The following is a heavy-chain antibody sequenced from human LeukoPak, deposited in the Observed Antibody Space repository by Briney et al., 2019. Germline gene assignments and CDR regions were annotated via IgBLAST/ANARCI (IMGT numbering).Heavy chain of an antibody. CDR1: GYIFTKYV. CDR3: ARDDCGDTCYPGGY. V-gene: IGHV1-3*01. D-gene: IGHD2-21*01. Sequence: ASVKVSCKASGYIFTKYVVHWVRQAPGQRPEWXGWIKAGNGDTKYSQNFQDRLTITRDTSASTVYMELSSLTSEDTALYYCARDDCGDTCYPGGYWGQGTLVTVSS. J-gene: IGHJ4*02. CDR2: IKAGNGDT.